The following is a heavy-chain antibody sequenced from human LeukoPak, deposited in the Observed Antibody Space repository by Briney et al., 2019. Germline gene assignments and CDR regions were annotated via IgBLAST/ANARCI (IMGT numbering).Heavy chain of an antibody. V-gene: IGHV3-30*18. J-gene: IGHJ4*02. D-gene: IGHD4-17*01. CDR1: GFTFSSYG. Sequence: GGSLRLSCAASGFTFSSYGMPWVRQAPGKGLEWVAVISYDGSNKYYADSVKGRFTISRDNSKNTLYLQMNSLRAEDTTVYYCAKADYGDYLYFDYWGQGTLVTVSS. CDR3: AKADYGDYLYFDY. CDR2: ISYDGSNK.